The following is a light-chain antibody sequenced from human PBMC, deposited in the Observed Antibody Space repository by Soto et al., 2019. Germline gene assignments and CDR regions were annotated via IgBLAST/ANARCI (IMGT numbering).Light chain of an antibody. CDR2: GAS. CDR1: QSVSSTF. V-gene: IGKV3-20*01. Sequence: EIVLTQSPGTLSLSPGERVTLSCRASQSVSSTFLAWYQQKPGQAPRLLIYGASSRATGIPDRFSGSGSGTDFTLTISRLEPEDFAVYYCQQYGSSPLLTFGPGTKVEMK. CDR3: QQYGSSPLLT. J-gene: IGKJ3*01.